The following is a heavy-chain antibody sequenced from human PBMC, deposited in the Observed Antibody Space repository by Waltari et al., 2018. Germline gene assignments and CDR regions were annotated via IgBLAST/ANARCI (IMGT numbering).Heavy chain of an antibody. CDR2: IYYTGST. J-gene: IGHJ4*02. V-gene: IGHV4-39*01. D-gene: IGHD6-6*01. Sequence: QLHLQESGPGLEKPSETLSPTCTVPGGSISRSRYYWAWIRQPPGQGLDWIASIYYTGSTYYKPSLKSRVTISVDTSKNQFSLKLSSVTAADTAVYYCVAEIESAPRYWGQGTLVTVSS. CDR3: VAEIESAPRY. CDR1: GGSISRSRYY.